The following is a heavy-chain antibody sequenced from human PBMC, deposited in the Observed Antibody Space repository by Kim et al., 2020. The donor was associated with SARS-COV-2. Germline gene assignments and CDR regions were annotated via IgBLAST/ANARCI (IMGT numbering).Heavy chain of an antibody. CDR2: ISYDGSNK. CDR3: AKDPFGSSSSFYFDY. Sequence: GGSLRLSCAASGFTFSSYGMHWVRQAPGKGLEWVAVISYDGSNKYYADSVKGRFTISRDNSKNTLYLQMNSLRAEDTAVYYCAKDPFGSSSSFYFDYWGQGTLVTVSS. J-gene: IGHJ4*02. CDR1: GFTFSSYG. D-gene: IGHD6-6*01. V-gene: IGHV3-30*18.